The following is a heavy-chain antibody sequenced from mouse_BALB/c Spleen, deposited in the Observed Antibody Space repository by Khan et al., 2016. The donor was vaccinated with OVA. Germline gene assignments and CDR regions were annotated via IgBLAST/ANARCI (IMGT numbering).Heavy chain of an antibody. V-gene: IGHV1-62-2*01. CDR1: GYSFTEYI. CDR3: ARHGRYGNLFDY. J-gene: IGHJ2*01. Sequence: QVQLKQSGAELVKPGASVKLSCNASGYSFTEYIIHWVKQRSGQGLEWIGWFYPGTGSLKNNEKIKNKATLTADKYSSTVYMVLSRLTSEDSAVYCCARHGRYGNLFDYWGQGTTLTVSS. CDR2: FYPGTGSL. D-gene: IGHD2-1*01.